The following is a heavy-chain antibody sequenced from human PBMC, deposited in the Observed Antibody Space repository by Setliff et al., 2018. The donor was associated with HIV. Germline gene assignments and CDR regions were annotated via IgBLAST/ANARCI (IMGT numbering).Heavy chain of an antibody. J-gene: IGHJ6*03. CDR3: AKSCDVPSKPGPYYYSMDV. CDR2: IRYDASNK. CDR1: GFTFSDYG. Sequence: SLRLSCAPSGFTFSDYGIHWVRQAPGKGLGWLTYIRYDASNKFYADSVKGRFTISRDNSKNTLFLQLNSLRVDDTAVYYCAKSCDVPSKPGPYYYSMDVWGKGTTVTVSS. V-gene: IGHV3-30*02. D-gene: IGHD2-2*01.